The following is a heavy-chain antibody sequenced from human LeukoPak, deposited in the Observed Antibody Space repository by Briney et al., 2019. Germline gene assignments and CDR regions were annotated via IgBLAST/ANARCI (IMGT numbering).Heavy chain of an antibody. CDR3: ARDVIVPAANWFDP. V-gene: IGHV1-2*02. CDR2: INPNSGGT. D-gene: IGHD2-2*01. J-gene: IGHJ5*02. CDR1: GYTFTGHY. Sequence: ASVKVSCKASGYTFTGHYMHWVRQAPGQGLEWMGWINPNSGGTNYAQKFQGRVTMTRDTSISTAYMELSRLRSDDTAVYYCARDVIVPAANWFDPWGQGTLVTVPS.